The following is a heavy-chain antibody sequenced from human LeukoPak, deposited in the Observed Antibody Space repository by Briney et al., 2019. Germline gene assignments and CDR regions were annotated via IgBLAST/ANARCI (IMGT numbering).Heavy chain of an antibody. D-gene: IGHD3-22*01. J-gene: IGHJ6*02. Sequence: GGSLRLSCAASGFTFSNYAMSWVRQAPGKGLEWVSGISGSDDDTYDADSVKGRFTISRDNSKNTLYLQMNNLRVEDTAVYYCVKDGSDYYYDSRGSYYYYYGMDVRGQGTTVTVSS. CDR2: ISGSDDDT. CDR3: VKDGSDYYYDSRGSYYYYYGMDV. CDR1: GFTFSNYA. V-gene: IGHV3-23*01.